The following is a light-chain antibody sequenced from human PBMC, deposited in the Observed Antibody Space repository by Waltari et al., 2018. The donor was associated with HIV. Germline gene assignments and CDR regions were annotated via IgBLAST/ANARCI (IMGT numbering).Light chain of an antibody. V-gene: IGLV1-40*01. J-gene: IGLJ2*01. CDR3: QSHDSSLSGSSV. CDR2: LNH. CDR1: SSNIGADYS. Sequence: QSVLTQPPSVSAAPGQRITISCTGNSSNIGADYSGHWYQQVPGSAPKLLIYLNHNRPAGVPARFSGSRSGSSASLAITGLRPEDEADYYCQSHDSSLSGSSVFGGGTKLTVL.